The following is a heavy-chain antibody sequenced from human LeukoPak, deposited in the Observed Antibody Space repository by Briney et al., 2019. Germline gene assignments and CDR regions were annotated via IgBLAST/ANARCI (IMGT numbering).Heavy chain of an antibody. D-gene: IGHD2/OR15-2a*01. CDR3: ASMDNQSKYRNTFWFDP. CDR1: GYTFTSYG. J-gene: IGHJ5*02. V-gene: IGHV1-18*01. Sequence: GASVKVSCKASGYTFTSYGISWVRQAPGQGLEWMGWISAYNGNTNYAQKLQGRVTMTTDTSTSTAYMELRSLRSDDTAVYYCASMDNQSKYRNTFWFDPWGQGTLVTVSS. CDR2: ISAYNGNT.